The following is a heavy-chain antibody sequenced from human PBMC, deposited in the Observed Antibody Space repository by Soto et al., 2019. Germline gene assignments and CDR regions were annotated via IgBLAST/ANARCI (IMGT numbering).Heavy chain of an antibody. J-gene: IGHJ6*02. Sequence: NPSETLSLTCAVYGGSFSGYYWSWIRQPPGKGLEWIGEINHSGSTNYNPSLKSRVTISVDTSKNQFSLKLSSVTAADTAVYYCARDQSQGYCSGGSCSYYYYYGMDVWGQGTTVTVS. V-gene: IGHV4-34*01. D-gene: IGHD2-15*01. CDR2: INHSGST. CDR3: ARDQSQGYCSGGSCSYYYYYGMDV. CDR1: GGSFSGYY.